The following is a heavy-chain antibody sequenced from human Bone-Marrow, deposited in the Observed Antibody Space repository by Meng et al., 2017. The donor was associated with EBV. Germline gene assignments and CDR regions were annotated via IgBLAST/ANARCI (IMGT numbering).Heavy chain of an antibody. CDR1: GGSISSGGYS. J-gene: IGHJ4*02. Sequence: QLQLHESGSGLVKPSQTLSLTCAVSGGSISSGGYSWSWIRQPPGKGLEWIGYIYHSGSTYYNPSLKSRVTISVDRSKNQFSLKLSSVTAADTAVHYCAKRTTAYLFDYWGQGTLVTVSS. V-gene: IGHV4-30-2*01. CDR2: IYHSGST. D-gene: IGHD4-17*01. CDR3: AKRTTAYLFDY.